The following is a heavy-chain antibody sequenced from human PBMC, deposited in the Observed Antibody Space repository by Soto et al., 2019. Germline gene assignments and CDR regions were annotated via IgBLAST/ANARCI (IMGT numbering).Heavy chain of an antibody. CDR2: ISSSSSYI. J-gene: IGHJ6*02. D-gene: IGHD3-3*01. Sequence: GGSLTLSCSTTGFVFNSYNINWVPQAPGKGLEWVSSISSSSSYIYYADSVKGRFTISRDNAKNSLYLQMNSLRAEDTAVYYCARVLAIFGVVNTNYYYYYGMDVWGQGTTVSVSS. V-gene: IGHV3-21*01. CDR1: GFVFNSYN. CDR3: ARVLAIFGVVNTNYYYYYGMDV.